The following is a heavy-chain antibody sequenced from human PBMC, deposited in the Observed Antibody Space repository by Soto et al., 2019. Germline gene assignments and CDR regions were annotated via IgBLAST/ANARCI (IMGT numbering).Heavy chain of an antibody. D-gene: IGHD6-19*01. Sequence: KPSETLSLTCTVSGGSLSSGSYYWGWIRQPPGKGLEWIASIYYTGGTYYSSSLKSRVAIFIDTSKNRFSLKLSSVTAADTALYYCARQSSGWYYHGTRGPYYADSWGQGAQVTVSS. CDR2: IYYTGGT. CDR1: GGSLSSGSYY. CDR3: ARQSSGWYYHGTRGPYYADS. V-gene: IGHV4-39*01. J-gene: IGHJ5*02.